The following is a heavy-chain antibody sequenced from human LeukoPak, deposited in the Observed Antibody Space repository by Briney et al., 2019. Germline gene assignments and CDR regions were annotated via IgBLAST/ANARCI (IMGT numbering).Heavy chain of an antibody. Sequence: GGSLRLSCAASGFTFSDYYMSWIRQAPGKGLEWVSYISSSGSTIYYADSVKGRFTISRDNAKNSLYLQMNSLRAEDTAVYYCARDTLTTVVPRDYYYMDAWGKGTTVTVSS. J-gene: IGHJ6*03. CDR1: GFTFSDYY. CDR3: ARDTLTTVVPRDYYYMDA. D-gene: IGHD4-23*01. CDR2: ISSSGSTI. V-gene: IGHV3-11*01.